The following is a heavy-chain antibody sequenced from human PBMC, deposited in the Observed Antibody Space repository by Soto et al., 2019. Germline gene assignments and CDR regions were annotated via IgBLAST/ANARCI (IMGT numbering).Heavy chain of an antibody. V-gene: IGHV1-2*02. J-gene: IGHJ4*02. Sequence: QVQLVQSGAEVKKSGASVKVSCKASGYTFTGYYIHWVRQAPGQGLEWMGEISPNSGGTKYAQKFQGRVTMTRDTSITTVYMDVSNLSPDATAVYYCGKGRSGDVDIFYWGQGTLVTVYS. D-gene: IGHD3-3*02. CDR2: ISPNSGGT. CDR1: GYTFTGYY. CDR3: GKGRSGDVDIFY.